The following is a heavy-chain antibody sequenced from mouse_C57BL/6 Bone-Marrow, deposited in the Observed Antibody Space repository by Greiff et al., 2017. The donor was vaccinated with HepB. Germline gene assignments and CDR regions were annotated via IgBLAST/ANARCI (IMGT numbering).Heavy chain of an antibody. Sequence: QVQLQQSGPELVRPGASVKISCKAPGYTFTSHWMQWVRQRPGQGLEWLGEIFPGSGGTYYNEKFKGKATLTVDTSSSTAYMQLSSLTSEDSAVYFCARLGGYDLYYAMDYWGQGTSVTVSS. J-gene: IGHJ4*01. CDR3: ARLGGYDLYYAMDY. CDR1: GYTFTSHW. D-gene: IGHD2-2*01. CDR2: IFPGSGGT. V-gene: IGHV1-56*01.